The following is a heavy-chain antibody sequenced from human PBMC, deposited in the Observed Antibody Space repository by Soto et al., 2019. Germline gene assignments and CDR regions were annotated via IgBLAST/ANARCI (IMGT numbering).Heavy chain of an antibody. V-gene: IGHV4-59*01. D-gene: IGHD1-26*01. CDR1: GGSISSYY. J-gene: IGHJ4*02. Sequence: SETLSLTCTVSGGSISSYYWSWIRQPPGKGLEWIGYIYYSGSTNYNPSLKSRVTISVDKSKNQFSLKLSSVTAADTAVYYCARALQIYSGARYYFDXWGQGALVTVSX. CDR3: ARALQIYSGARYYFDX. CDR2: IYYSGST.